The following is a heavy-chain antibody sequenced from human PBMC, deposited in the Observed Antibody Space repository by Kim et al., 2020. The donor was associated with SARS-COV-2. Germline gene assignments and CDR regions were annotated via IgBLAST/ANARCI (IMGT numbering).Heavy chain of an antibody. V-gene: IGHV1-24*01. CDR1: GSSLTRLS. CDR3: ATYAGTPGYYYHYMDA. CDR2: FDPENGDT. Sequence: ASVKVSCKVSGSSLTRLSMHLVRQAPGKGLEWMGAFDPENGDTIYAQKFQDRVTMTEDTLTDTSYMELRSLRSEDTAVYYCATYAGTPGYYYHYMDAWGK. J-gene: IGHJ6*03. D-gene: IGHD3-9*01.